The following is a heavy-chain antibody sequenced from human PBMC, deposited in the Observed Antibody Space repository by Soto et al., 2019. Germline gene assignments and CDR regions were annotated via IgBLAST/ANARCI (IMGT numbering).Heavy chain of an antibody. CDR2: IYYSGTT. Sequence: QVQLQESGPGLVKPSETLSPTCTVSGGSISSYNWSWIRRPPGKGLGGIGYIYYSGTTKYNPSLKSRVTISVDTSKNRFSLRLSSVTAADTAVYYCARVWGGAFDFWGQGTMVTVSS. CDR1: GGSISSYN. D-gene: IGHD3-10*01. J-gene: IGHJ3*01. CDR3: ARVWGGAFDF. V-gene: IGHV4-59*13.